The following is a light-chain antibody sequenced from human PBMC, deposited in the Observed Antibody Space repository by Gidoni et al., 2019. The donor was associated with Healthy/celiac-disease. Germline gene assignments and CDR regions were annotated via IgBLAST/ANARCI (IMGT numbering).Light chain of an antibody. CDR3: QQLKNYPLT. CDR1: QDINNY. Sequence: IQLTQSPSFLSASVGYRVTITCRASQDINNYLVWYQQKPGKAPNLLIYAASTLESGVPSRFSGSGSGTKYTLTISRLQPEDFATYYCQQLKNYPLTFGGGTKVEF. V-gene: IGKV1-9*01. CDR2: AAS. J-gene: IGKJ4*01.